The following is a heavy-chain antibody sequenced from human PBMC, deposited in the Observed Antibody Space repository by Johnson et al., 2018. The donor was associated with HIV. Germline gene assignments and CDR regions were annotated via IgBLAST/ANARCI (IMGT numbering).Heavy chain of an antibody. CDR1: GFTFSTYA. CDR2: IRYDGSRK. CDR3: AKDVGNYWPNAFDV. D-gene: IGHD3-22*01. Sequence: QVQLVESGGGAVQPGGPLRLSCAASGFTFSTYAMHWVRQAPGEGLEWVAFIRYDGSRKHYADSVKVRFSIARDKSKNTLYLQMNSLRAEDTAVYYCAKDVGNYWPNAFDVWGQGTMLTVSS. V-gene: IGHV3-30*02. J-gene: IGHJ3*01.